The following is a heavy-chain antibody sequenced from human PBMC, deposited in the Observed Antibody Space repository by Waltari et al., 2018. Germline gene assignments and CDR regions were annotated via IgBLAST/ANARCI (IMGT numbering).Heavy chain of an antibody. CDR2: IHRSGKT. CDR1: SW. V-gene: IGHV4-4*02. Sequence: SWWSWLRSAPGKGLEGIGQIHRSGKTNYNPSLESRVDVSMDTSNNQFSLKLSSATAADTAVYYCARDRGRGLYLDSWVLGTLVTVSP. CDR3: ARDRGRGLYLDS. J-gene: IGHJ4*02. D-gene: IGHD2-15*01.